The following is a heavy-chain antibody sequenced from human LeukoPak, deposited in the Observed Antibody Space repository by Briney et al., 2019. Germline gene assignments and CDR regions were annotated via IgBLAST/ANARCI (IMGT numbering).Heavy chain of an antibody. CDR2: IYYSGST. CDR3: AEGPRGYSYGYRLDAFDI. D-gene: IGHD5-18*01. V-gene: IGHV4-39*01. J-gene: IGHJ3*02. Sequence: SETLSLTCTVSGDSISSSSYYWGWIRQPPGKGLEWIGSIYYSGSTYYNPSLKSRVTISVDTSKNQFSLKLSSVTAADTAVYYCAEGPRGYSYGYRLDAFDIWGQGTMVTVSS. CDR1: GDSISSSSYY.